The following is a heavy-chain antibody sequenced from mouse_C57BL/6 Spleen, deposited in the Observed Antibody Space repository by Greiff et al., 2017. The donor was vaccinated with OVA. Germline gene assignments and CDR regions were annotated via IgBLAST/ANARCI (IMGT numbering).Heavy chain of an antibody. CDR3: ARNLGYYYGSSYDYYAMDY. D-gene: IGHD1-1*01. CDR2: IWSGGST. J-gene: IGHJ4*01. CDR1: GFSLTSYC. Sequence: VQVVESGPGLVQPSQSLSITCTVSGFSLTSYCVHWVRQSPGKGLEWLGVIWSGGSTDYNAAFISRLSISKDNSKSQVFFKMNSLQADDTAIYYCARNLGYYYGSSYDYYAMDYWGQGTSVTVSS. V-gene: IGHV2-2*01.